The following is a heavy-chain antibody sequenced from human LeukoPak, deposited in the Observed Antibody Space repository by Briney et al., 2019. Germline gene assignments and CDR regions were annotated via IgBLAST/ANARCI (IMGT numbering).Heavy chain of an antibody. V-gene: IGHV1-2*02. J-gene: IGHJ4*02. CDR3: ARDRNGDGFAHLDY. D-gene: IGHD5-24*01. Sequence: ASVKVSCKASGFTFTSYAIHWVRQAPGQGRAWMGWITPSGGTNYPQKFQGRVAITWDTSITTAYMDLSRLTSDDTAVYYCARDRNGDGFAHLDYWGQGALVTVSS. CDR1: GFTFTSYA. CDR2: ITPSGGT.